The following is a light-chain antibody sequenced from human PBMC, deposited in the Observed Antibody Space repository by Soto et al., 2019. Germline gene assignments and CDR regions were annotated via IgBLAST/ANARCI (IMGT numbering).Light chain of an antibody. CDR1: HTVSSTY. CDR3: HQCGNSWWT. Sequence: DMVLTQSPGTLSLSPGETATLSCRASHTVSSTYLEWYQQTPGQAPRRLIYGASNRAPGLSDRCSGSGSGTDYTRTISRLEPEDFAVYYCHQCGNSWWTFGQGAKVEIK. J-gene: IGKJ1*01. V-gene: IGKV3-20*01. CDR2: GAS.